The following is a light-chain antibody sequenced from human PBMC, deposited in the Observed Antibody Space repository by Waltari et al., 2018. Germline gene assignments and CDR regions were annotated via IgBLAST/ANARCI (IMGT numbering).Light chain of an antibody. Sequence: QSVLTQPPSASGAPGQRVTISCSGSSSNIGNNYVSLYQQLPGTVPKLLIYRNKQRASGVPDRFSGSKSGTSASLAISGLRSEDEAYYYCAPWDDSLSGWVFGGGTKLTVL. V-gene: IGLV1-47*01. CDR3: APWDDSLSGWV. J-gene: IGLJ3*02. CDR2: RNK. CDR1: SSNIGNNY.